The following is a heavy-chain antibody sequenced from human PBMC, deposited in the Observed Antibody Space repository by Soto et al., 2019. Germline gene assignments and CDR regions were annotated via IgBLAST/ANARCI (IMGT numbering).Heavy chain of an antibody. CDR1: GFTFSSYG. CDR2: ISYDGSNK. CDR3: AKGLPDTYYYYGMDV. Sequence: QVQLVESGGGVVQPGRSLRLSCAASGFTFSSYGMHWVRQAPGKGLEWVAVISYDGSNKYYADSVKGRFTISRDNSKNTLYLQMNSLRAEDTAVYYCAKGLPDTYYYYGMDVWGQGTTVTVSS. V-gene: IGHV3-30*18. J-gene: IGHJ6*02.